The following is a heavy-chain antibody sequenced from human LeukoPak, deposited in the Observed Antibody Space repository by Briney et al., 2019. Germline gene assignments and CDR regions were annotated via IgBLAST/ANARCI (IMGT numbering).Heavy chain of an antibody. D-gene: IGHD1-14*01. Sequence: ERSLRLSCAASGFTFSSYGMHWVRQAPGKGLEWVAVIWYDGSNKYYADSVKGRFTISRDNSKNTLYLQMNSLRAEDTAVYYCAREKGFRMGFDIWGQGTMVTVSS. CDR2: IWYDGSNK. J-gene: IGHJ3*02. CDR3: AREKGFRMGFDI. CDR1: GFTFSSYG. V-gene: IGHV3-33*01.